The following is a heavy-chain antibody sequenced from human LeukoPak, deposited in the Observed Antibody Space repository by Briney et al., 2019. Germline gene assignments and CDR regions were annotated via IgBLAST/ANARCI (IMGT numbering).Heavy chain of an antibody. CDR2: IYHSGST. D-gene: IGHD1-26*01. V-gene: IGHV4-4*02. Sequence: SETLSLTCAVSGGSISSSNWWSWVRQPPGKGLEWIGEIYHSGSTNYNPSLKSRVTISVDKSKNQFSLKLSSVTAADTAVYYCARDRGGPRVGAKVFDYWGQGTLVTVSS. CDR1: GGSISSSNW. CDR3: ARDRGGPRVGAKVFDY. J-gene: IGHJ4*02.